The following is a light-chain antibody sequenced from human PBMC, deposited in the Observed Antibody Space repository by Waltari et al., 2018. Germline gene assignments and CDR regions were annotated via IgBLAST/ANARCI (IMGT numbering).Light chain of an antibody. CDR3: NSYTTISTWV. CDR1: SSDVGPSNY. CDR2: DVS. Sequence: QSALTQPASVSGSPGQSITISCTGTSSDVGPSNYVSWYQQYPGKAPKLIIYDVSYLPSGVSSRFFGSKSGNTASLTISGLQAEDEADYYCNSYTTISTWVFVGGTKLTVL. V-gene: IGLV2-14*03. J-gene: IGLJ3*02.